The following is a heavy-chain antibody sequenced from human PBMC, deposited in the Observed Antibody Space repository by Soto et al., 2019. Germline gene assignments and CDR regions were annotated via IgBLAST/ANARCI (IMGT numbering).Heavy chain of an antibody. Sequence: SLTVSSAASGFTVSSYAMSWARQAPGKGLEWVSAISGSGGSTYYADSVKGRFTISRDNSKNTLYLQMNSLRAEDPAVYYCAKDMTTRDYWGQGTLVTVSS. D-gene: IGHD4-17*01. CDR2: ISGSGGST. V-gene: IGHV3-23*01. J-gene: IGHJ4*02. CDR3: AKDMTTRDY. CDR1: GFTVSSYA.